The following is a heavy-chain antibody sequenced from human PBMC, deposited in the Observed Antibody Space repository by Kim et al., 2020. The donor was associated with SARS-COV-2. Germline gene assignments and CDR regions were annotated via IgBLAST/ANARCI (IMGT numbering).Heavy chain of an antibody. D-gene: IGHD6-19*01. J-gene: IGHJ5*02. CDR3: ARVGWRRQWLPNNWFDP. CDR1: GGSFSGYY. V-gene: IGHV4-34*01. Sequence: SETLSLTCAVYGGSFSGYYWSWIRQPPGKGLEWIGEINHSGSTNYNPSLKSRVTISVDTSKNQFSLKLSSVTAADTAVYYCARVGWRRQWLPNNWFDPWGQGTLVTVSS. CDR2: INHSGST.